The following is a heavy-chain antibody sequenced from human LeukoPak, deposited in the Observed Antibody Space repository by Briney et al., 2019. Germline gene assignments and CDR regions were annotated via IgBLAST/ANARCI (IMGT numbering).Heavy chain of an antibody. D-gene: IGHD3-10*01. V-gene: IGHV3-9*03. CDR1: GFTFDDYA. Sequence: GGSLRLSCAASGFTFDDYAMHWVRQAPGKGLEWVSGISWNSGSIGYADSVKGRFTISRDNAKNSLYLQMNSLRAEDMALYYCARARAYGSGNYYYYYGMDVWGQGTTVTVSS. CDR3: ARARAYGSGNYYYYYGMDV. CDR2: ISWNSGSI. J-gene: IGHJ6*02.